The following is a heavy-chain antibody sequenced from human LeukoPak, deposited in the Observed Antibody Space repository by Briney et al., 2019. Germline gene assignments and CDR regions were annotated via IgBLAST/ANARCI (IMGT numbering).Heavy chain of an antibody. V-gene: IGHV5-51*01. CDR2: IYPGDPNT. Sequence: GESLQISCKGSGYGFTNFWIVWVRQMPGKGLEWMGIIYPGDPNTRYRPSFQGQVTMSADKSISTAYLQWSSLKASDTAMYYCARFGAPTLQTPHFDYWGQGTLVTVTS. CDR1: GYGFTNFW. CDR3: ARFGAPTLQTPHFDY. D-gene: IGHD3-16*01. J-gene: IGHJ4*02.